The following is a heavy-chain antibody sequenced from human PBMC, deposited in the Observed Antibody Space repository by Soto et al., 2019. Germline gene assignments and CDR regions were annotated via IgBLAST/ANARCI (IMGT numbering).Heavy chain of an antibody. CDR3: ARDRYSSSCQNWFDP. CDR2: IYYSGST. CDR1: GGSISSYY. V-gene: IGHV4-59*01. Sequence: QVQLQESGPGLVKPSETLSLTCTVSGGSISSYYWSWIRQPPGKGLEWIGYIYYSGSTNYNPSLKSRVTISVDTSKNQFSLKLSSVTAADTAVYYCARDRYSSSCQNWFDPWGQGTLVTVSS. D-gene: IGHD6-13*01. J-gene: IGHJ5*02.